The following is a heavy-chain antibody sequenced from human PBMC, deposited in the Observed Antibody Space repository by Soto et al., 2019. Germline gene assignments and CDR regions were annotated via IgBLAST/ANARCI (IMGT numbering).Heavy chain of an antibody. J-gene: IGHJ6*02. CDR1: GYTFTGYY. CDR3: ARSAYYDFWSGYLYGMDV. Sequence: ASVKGSCKASGYTFTGYYMHWVRQAPGQGLEWMGWINPSSGDTNYAQKFQGRVTMTRDTSISTAYMELSRLRSDDTAVYYCARSAYYDFWSGYLYGMDVWGQGTTVTVSS. V-gene: IGHV1-2*02. CDR2: INPSSGDT. D-gene: IGHD3-3*01.